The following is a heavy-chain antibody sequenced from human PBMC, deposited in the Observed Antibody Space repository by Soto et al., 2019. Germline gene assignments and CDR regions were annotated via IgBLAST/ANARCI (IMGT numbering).Heavy chain of an antibody. CDR2: IRSKANSYAT. Sequence: GGSLRLSCAASGFTFSGSAMHWVRQASGKGLEWVGRIRSKANSYATAYAASVKGRFTISRDDSKNTAYLQMNSLKTEDTAVYYCTRRAAAPRRYYYYYMDVWGKGTTVTVSS. CDR1: GFTFSGSA. V-gene: IGHV3-73*01. J-gene: IGHJ6*03. D-gene: IGHD6-13*01. CDR3: TRRAAAPRRYYYYYMDV.